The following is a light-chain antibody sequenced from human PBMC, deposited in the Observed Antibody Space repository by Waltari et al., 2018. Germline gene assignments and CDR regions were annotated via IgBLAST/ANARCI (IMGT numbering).Light chain of an antibody. CDR1: SPDIGAGYD. CDR3: QSYDNSLSGRWV. J-gene: IGLJ3*02. CDR2: ANT. V-gene: IGLV1-40*01. Sequence: QSVLTQPPSVSGAPGQRVTISCTWSSPDIGAGYDIHWYQQLPGPAPKLRLYANTNRPSGVPDRFSGAKSATSASLAITGLQAEDEADYYCQSYDNSLSGRWVFGGGTKLTVL.